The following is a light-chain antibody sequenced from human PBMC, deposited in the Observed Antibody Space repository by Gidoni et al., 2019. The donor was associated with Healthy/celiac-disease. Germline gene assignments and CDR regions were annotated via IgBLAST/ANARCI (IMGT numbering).Light chain of an antibody. J-gene: IGKJ5*01. CDR2: AAS. CDR1: QSMSSY. Sequence: DIQMTQSASSLSASVGDRVTITCRASQSMSSYLNWYQQKPGKAPKLLIYAASSLQSGVPSRFSGSGSGTDFTLTISSLQPEDFATYYCQQSYSTPQNTFGQGTRLEIK. V-gene: IGKV1-39*01. CDR3: QQSYSTPQNT.